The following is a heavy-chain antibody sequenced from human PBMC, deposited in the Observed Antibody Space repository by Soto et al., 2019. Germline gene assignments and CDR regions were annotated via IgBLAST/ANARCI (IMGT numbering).Heavy chain of an antibody. V-gene: IGHV3-74*01. Sequence: EAHLVESGGGLVQPGGSLRLSCAASGFTFSTYWMHWVRQAPGKGLVWLSRINPDGSSTNYADSVKGRFTISRDNAKNTLFLQMSSLRGEDTAVYYCARGERATTGYWGQGTLVTVSS. J-gene: IGHJ4*02. CDR3: ARGERATTGY. CDR2: INPDGSST. D-gene: IGHD1-1*01. CDR1: GFTFSTYW.